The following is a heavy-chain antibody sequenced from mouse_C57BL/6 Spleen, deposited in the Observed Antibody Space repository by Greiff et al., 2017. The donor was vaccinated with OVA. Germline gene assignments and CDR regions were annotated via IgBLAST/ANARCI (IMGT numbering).Heavy chain of an antibody. J-gene: IGHJ3*01. V-gene: IGHV1-53*01. CDR1: GYTFTSYW. CDR2: INPSNGGT. Sequence: QVQLQQPGTELVKPGASVKLSCKASGYTFTSYWMHWVKQRPGQGLEWIGNINPSNGGTNYNEKFKSKATLTVDKSSSTAYMQLSSLTSEDFAVYYCARADSSGPGFAYWGQGTLVTVSA. D-gene: IGHD3-2*02. CDR3: ARADSSGPGFAY.